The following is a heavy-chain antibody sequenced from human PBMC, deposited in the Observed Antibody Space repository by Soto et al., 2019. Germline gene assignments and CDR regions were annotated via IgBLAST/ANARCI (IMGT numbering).Heavy chain of an antibody. CDR2: IIPLFGSA. J-gene: IGHJ6*02. CDR1: GGSFSSYA. D-gene: IGHD1-7*01. V-gene: IGHV1-69*13. CDR3: ARPPGITHEYSYGMDV. Sequence: WASVKVSCKSSGGSFSSYAISWVRQAPGQGLEWMGGIIPLFGSANYAQKFQGRVTITADESTSTAYMELSSLRSEDTAVYYCARPPGITHEYSYGMDVWGQGTTVTVSS.